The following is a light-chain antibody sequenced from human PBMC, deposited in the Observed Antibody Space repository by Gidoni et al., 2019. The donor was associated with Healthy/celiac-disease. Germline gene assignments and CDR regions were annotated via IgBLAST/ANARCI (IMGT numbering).Light chain of an antibody. CDR2: DDS. CDR3: QVWDSSSDHVV. J-gene: IGLJ2*01. CDR1: NIGSNR. Sequence: SYVLTQPPSVSVAPGQTARITCGGNNIGSNRVHWYQQKPGQAPVLVVYDDSDRPPGIPERFSGSNSGNTATLTISRVEAGDEADYYCQVWDSSSDHVVFGGGTKLTVL. V-gene: IGLV3-21*02.